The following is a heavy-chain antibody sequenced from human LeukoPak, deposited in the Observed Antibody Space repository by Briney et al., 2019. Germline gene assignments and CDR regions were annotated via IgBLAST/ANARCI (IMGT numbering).Heavy chain of an antibody. CDR3: YRSEFDY. CDR2: IKGDGTIK. V-gene: IGHV3-74*01. J-gene: IGHJ4*02. Sequence: GGSLRLSCEPSGFPFSSYWMRWVRQAPGKGLEWVSHIKGDGTIKNYADFVKGRFTISRDNAKNFLYLQMNSLKAEDTAIYFCYRSEFDYWGQGVLVTV. CDR1: GFPFSSYW. D-gene: IGHD1-14*01.